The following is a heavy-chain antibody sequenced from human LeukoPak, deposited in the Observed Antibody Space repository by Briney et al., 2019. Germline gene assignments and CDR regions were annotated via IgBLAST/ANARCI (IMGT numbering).Heavy chain of an antibody. D-gene: IGHD4-17*01. CDR1: GGSISSYY. Sequence: PSETLSLTCTVSGGSISSYYWSWLRQPPGKGLEWIGYIYYSGSTNYNPSLKSRVTISVDTSKNQFSLKLSSVTAADTAVYYCARVIRPYYFDYWGQGTLVTVSS. CDR3: ARVIRPYYFDY. V-gene: IGHV4-59*01. J-gene: IGHJ4*02. CDR2: IYYSGST.